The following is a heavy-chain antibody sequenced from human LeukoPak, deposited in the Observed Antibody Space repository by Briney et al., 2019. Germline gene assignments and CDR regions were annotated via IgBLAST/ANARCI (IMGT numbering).Heavy chain of an antibody. CDR3: ARERVWYSSSWSAGWFDS. CDR1: GFSINSYD. V-gene: IGHV3-21*01. CDR2: ISPKSDFI. J-gene: IGHJ5*01. D-gene: IGHD6-13*01. Sequence: GGSLRLSCTASGFSINSYDMNWVRQAPGKGLEWVSSISPKSDFIYYSDSVRGRFTISRDNADNSLYLQMNSLRAEDTAVYYCARERVWYSSSWSAGWFDSWGQGTLVTVSS.